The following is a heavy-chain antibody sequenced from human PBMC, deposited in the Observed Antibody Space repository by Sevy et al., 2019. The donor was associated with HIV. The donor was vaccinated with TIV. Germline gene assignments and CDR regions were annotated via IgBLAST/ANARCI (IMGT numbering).Heavy chain of an antibody. Sequence: GGSLRLSCAASGFTFSSYAMSWVRQAPGKGLEWVSAISGSGGSTYYADSVKGRFTISRANAKNTQYLQMNSLRAEVTDVYYCAKNSPCGGDCYLLDYWGQGTLVTVSS. D-gene: IGHD2-21*01. CDR1: GFTFSSYA. J-gene: IGHJ4*02. CDR2: ISGSGGST. CDR3: AKNSPCGGDCYLLDY. V-gene: IGHV3-23*01.